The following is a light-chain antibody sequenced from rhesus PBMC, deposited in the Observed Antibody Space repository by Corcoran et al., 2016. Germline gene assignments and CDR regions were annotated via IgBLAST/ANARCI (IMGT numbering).Light chain of an antibody. J-gene: IGKJ4*01. V-gene: IGKV1-38*01. CDR1: QGISSY. Sequence: DIQLTQSPSSLSASVGDRVTITCRARQGISSYLAWYQQKPGKAPKLLSYDTSNLQSGVPPRLRGSGSGTDFPLTISSLHPEDFATYDCQQRNSYPLTFGGGTRVEIK. CDR2: DTS. CDR3: QQRNSYPLT.